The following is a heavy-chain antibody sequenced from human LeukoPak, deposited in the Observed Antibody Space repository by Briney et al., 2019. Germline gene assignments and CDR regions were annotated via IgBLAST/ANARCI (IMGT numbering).Heavy chain of an antibody. D-gene: IGHD2-2*01. CDR2: INTNGRNT. Sequence: GGSLRLSCAGSGFAFSSYWMAWVRQVPGKGLVWVSGINTNGRNTNYADSVKGRFTISRDNAKNTLYLQMDSLRDEDTAVYYCAVRDCTRTRCFGDNYYYMDVWGEGTTVTVSS. J-gene: IGHJ6*03. V-gene: IGHV3-74*01. CDR1: GFAFSSYW. CDR3: AVRDCTRTRCFGDNYYYMDV.